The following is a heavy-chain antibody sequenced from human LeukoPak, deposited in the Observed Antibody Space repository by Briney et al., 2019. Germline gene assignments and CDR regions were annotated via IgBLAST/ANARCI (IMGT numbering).Heavy chain of an antibody. Sequence: SENLSLTCTVSGYSISSGYYWGWIRQPPGKGLEWIGSIYHSGSTYYNPSLKSRVTISVDTSKNQFSLKLSSVTAADTAVYYCARIAVVVVPAAIYMDVWGKGTTVTVSS. J-gene: IGHJ6*03. V-gene: IGHV4-38-2*02. CDR2: IYHSGST. CDR1: GYSISSGYY. CDR3: ARIAVVVVPAAIYMDV. D-gene: IGHD2-2*02.